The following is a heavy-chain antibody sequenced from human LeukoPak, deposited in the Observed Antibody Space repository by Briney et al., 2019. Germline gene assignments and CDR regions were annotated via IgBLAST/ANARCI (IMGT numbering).Heavy chain of an antibody. CDR3: AKVPSYYYDSSGFWDY. CDR2: LSGSGGST. V-gene: IGHV3-23*01. D-gene: IGHD3-22*01. Sequence: GGSLRLSCAASGFTFSSYAMSWVRQAPGKGLEWVSALSGSGGSTYYADSVKGRFTISGDNSKNTLYLQMNSLRAEDTAVYYCAKVPSYYYDSSGFWDYWGQGTLVTVSS. CDR1: GFTFSSYA. J-gene: IGHJ4*02.